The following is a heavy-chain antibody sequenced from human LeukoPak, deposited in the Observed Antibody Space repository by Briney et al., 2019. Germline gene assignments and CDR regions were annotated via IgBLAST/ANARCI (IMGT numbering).Heavy chain of an antibody. V-gene: IGHV3-7*04. J-gene: IGHJ4*02. Sequence: GGSLRLSCAASGFAFSSYEMSWVRQAPGKGLEWVANIKQDGSEKYYVDSVKGRFTISRDNAKNSLYLQMNSLRAEDTAVYYCARAGSMVRGVIIHWGQGTLVTVSS. D-gene: IGHD3-10*01. CDR1: GFAFSSYE. CDR2: IKQDGSEK. CDR3: ARAGSMVRGVIIH.